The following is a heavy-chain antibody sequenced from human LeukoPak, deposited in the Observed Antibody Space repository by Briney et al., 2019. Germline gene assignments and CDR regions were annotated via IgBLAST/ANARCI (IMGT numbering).Heavy chain of an antibody. J-gene: IGHJ4*02. Sequence: SETLSLTCTVSGGSISSSSYYWGWIRQPPGKGLEWIGTIYYSGSTYYNPSLKSRVTISVDTSKNQFSLKLSSVTAADTAVYYCAREVLELAPGGFDYWGQGTLVTVSS. CDR2: IYYSGST. CDR3: AREVLELAPGGFDY. CDR1: GGSISSSSYY. V-gene: IGHV4-39*07. D-gene: IGHD5-24*01.